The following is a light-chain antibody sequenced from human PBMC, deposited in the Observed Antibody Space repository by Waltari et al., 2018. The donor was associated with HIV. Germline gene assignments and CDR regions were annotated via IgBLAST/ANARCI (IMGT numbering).Light chain of an antibody. CDR3: QQYYSNPFT. J-gene: IGKJ3*01. CDR2: GAS. V-gene: IGKV1-8*01. CDR1: QGISSY. Sequence: AIRMTQSPYSFSTSTGDRVPITCRASQGISSYLAWYQQKPGKASKLLIYGASTLQTEVPSRFSGSGSGTDFTLTISCMQSEDFASYDFQQYYSNPFTFGPGTKVYIK.